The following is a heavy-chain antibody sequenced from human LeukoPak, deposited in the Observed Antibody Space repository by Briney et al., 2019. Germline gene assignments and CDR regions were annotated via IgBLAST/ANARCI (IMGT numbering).Heavy chain of an antibody. CDR1: GGSSSSYY. CDR3: AGVTAVADLGWFDP. CDR2: IYYSGST. Sequence: KASETLSLTCTVSGGSSSSYYWSWIRQPPGKGLEWIGYIYYSGSTNYNPSLKSRVTISVDTPKNQFSLKLSSVTAADTAVYYCAGVTAVADLGWFDPWGQGTLVTVSS. V-gene: IGHV4-59*08. D-gene: IGHD6-19*01. J-gene: IGHJ5*02.